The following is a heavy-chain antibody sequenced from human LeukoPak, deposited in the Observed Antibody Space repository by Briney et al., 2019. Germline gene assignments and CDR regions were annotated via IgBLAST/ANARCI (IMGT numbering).Heavy chain of an antibody. D-gene: IGHD6-13*01. CDR1: GYTFTSYY. J-gene: IGHJ5*02. CDR2: INSSGAST. CDR3: ARVAAAGFAYDKFDP. V-gene: IGHV1-46*01. Sequence: ASLKVSCKASGYTFTSYYMHWVRQAPGQGLEWMGIINSSGASTKYAQKFQGRVNMTRDTSTNTVYMELGSLRSEDTAVYYCARVAAAGFAYDKFDPWGQGTLVTVSS.